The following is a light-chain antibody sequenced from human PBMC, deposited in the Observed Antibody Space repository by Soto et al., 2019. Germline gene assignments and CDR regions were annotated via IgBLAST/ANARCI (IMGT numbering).Light chain of an antibody. J-gene: IGKJ1*01. V-gene: IGKV3-20*01. Sequence: EIVLTQSPGTLSLSPGERATLSCRASQTVRSSYLAWYQQKPGQAPRLLIYGASSMATGIPDRFSGSGSGTDFTLTISRLEPEDFAVFYCQQYGSSPGTFGQGTKVEIK. CDR2: GAS. CDR1: QTVRSSY. CDR3: QQYGSSPGT.